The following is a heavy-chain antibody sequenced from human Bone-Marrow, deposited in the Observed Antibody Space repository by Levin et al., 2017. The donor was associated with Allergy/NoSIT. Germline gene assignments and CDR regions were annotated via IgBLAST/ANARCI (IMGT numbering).Heavy chain of an antibody. CDR3: ARALEQLVPGGVFYHGMDV. CDR1: GFTFSSYG. CDR2: IWFDGRHK. J-gene: IGHJ6*02. D-gene: IGHD6-6*01. Sequence: PGGSLRLSCAASGFTFSSYGMHWVRQAPGKGLEWVALIWFDGRHKYYADSVKGRFTVSRDNSKNTLFLQMDGLRAEDTAVYFCARALEQLVPGGVFYHGMDVWGQGTTVTVSS. V-gene: IGHV3-33*01.